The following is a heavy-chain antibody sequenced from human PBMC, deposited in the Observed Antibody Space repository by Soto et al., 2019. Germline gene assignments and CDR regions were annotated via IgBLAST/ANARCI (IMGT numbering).Heavy chain of an antibody. V-gene: IGHV4-39*01. CDR3: ARQATGTDY. J-gene: IGHJ4*02. CDR1: CGSIISSNYY. D-gene: IGHD1-1*01. CDR2: IYXSGST. Sequence: XXTLSLTCTVACGSIISSNYYWGWIRQPPGKGMEWXGSIYXSGSTYYNPSXXSRVTISXXKSKNQLSLKLSSVTAADTAVFYCARQATGTDYWGQGTLVTVSS.